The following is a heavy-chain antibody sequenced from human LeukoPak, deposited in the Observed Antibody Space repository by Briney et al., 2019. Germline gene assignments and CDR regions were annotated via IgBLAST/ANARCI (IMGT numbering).Heavy chain of an antibody. CDR1: GYTFTSYD. J-gene: IGHJ5*02. CDR2: IIPIFGTA. V-gene: IGHV1-69*13. D-gene: IGHD6-19*01. Sequence: RASVKVSCKASGYTFTSYDFNWVRQATGQGLEWMGGIIPIFGTANYAQKFQGRVTITADESTSTAYMELSSLRSEDTAVYYCARDRIAVAGIASWFDPWGQGTLVTVSS. CDR3: ARDRIAVAGIASWFDP.